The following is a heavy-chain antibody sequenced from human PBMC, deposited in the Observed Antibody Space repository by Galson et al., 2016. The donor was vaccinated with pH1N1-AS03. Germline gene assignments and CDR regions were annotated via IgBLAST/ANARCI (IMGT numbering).Heavy chain of an antibody. CDR3: ARDVLPYSLGLDV. CDR2: VSHAGRT. J-gene: IGHJ6*02. V-gene: IGHV4-4*02. D-gene: IGHD5-18*01. CDR1: GDSISTSNW. Sequence: ETLSLTCAVSGDSISTSNWWSWVRQPPGKGLEWIGEVSHAGRTNYSPSLKSRVTISLDKSKNQFSLQLTSGTAADTAGYYCARDVLPYSLGLDVWGQGTTVTVSS.